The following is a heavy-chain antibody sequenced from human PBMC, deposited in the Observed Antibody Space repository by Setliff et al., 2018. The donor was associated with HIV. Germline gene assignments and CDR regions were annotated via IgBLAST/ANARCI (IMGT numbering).Heavy chain of an antibody. CDR2: INTANGNT. V-gene: IGHV1-3*03. CDR1: GYTFRTYG. D-gene: IGHD3-3*01. J-gene: IGHJ6*03. Sequence: GASVKVSCKASGYTFRTYGIHWMRQAPGQRLEYLGWINTANGNTKYSQDLQGRVSITSDTSASTSYMELSSLRSQDMAVYYCARGPLFGDQYYPYHYMDAWGKGTTVTVSS. CDR3: ARGPLFGDQYYPYHYMDA.